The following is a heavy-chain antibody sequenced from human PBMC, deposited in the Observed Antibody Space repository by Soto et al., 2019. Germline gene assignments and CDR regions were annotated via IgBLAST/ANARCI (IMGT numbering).Heavy chain of an antibody. CDR3: AKVGPFQLGTS. D-gene: IGHD1-7*01. CDR1: GGSISSGEYY. CDR2: IYYSGTT. V-gene: IGHV4-30-4*01. Sequence: PSETLSLTCTVSGGSISSGEYYWSWIRQPPGEGLEWIGNIYYSGTTYNNPSLKSRVTISVDTSNNQFSLKLSSVTAADTAVYYCAKVGPFQLGTSWGQGTLVTVSS. J-gene: IGHJ4*02.